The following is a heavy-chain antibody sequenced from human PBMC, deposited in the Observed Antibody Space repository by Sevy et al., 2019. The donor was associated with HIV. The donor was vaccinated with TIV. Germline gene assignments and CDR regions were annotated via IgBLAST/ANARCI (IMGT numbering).Heavy chain of an antibody. CDR3: ARRDGYNYEDY. V-gene: IGHV3-64D*06. CDR1: GFTFSSYA. CDR2: ISSNGGST. Sequence: GGSRRLSCSASGFTFSSYAMHWVRQAPGKGLEYVSAISSNGGSTYYADSVKGRFTISRDNSKNTLYLQMSSLRAEDTAVYYCARRDGYNYEDYWGQGTLVTVSS. D-gene: IGHD5-12*01. J-gene: IGHJ4*02.